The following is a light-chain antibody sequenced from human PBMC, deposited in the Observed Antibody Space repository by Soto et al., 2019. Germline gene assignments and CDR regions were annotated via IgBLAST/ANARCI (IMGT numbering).Light chain of an antibody. CDR3: QQSYSTPRT. CDR2: AAS. J-gene: IGKJ1*01. V-gene: IGKV1-39*01. CDR1: QRINNY. Sequence: DIPMTQSPSSLSASVGDRVTITCRASQRINNYLNWYQQKPGTAPKNLIYAASSLQSGIPPRFSGSGSGTDFTLTISSLQPEDFATYYCQQSYSTPRTFGQGTKVEIK.